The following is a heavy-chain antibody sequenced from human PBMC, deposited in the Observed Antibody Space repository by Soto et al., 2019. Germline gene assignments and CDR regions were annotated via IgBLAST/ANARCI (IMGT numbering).Heavy chain of an antibody. CDR2: INPNSGVT. CDR3: ARESGGATATLDYYYFYMDV. D-gene: IGHD5-12*01. CDR1: GDRFTDYY. J-gene: IGHJ6*03. V-gene: IGHV1-2*04. Sequence: QVQLVQSGAEVKEPGASVTVSCRASGDRFTDYYMHWWRQPPGQGLEWMGWINPNSGVTKYAQKFQGWVTMTRDTSIRTVYMQLSRLGFDDTAIYYCARESGGATATLDYYYFYMDVWGTGTTVTVSS.